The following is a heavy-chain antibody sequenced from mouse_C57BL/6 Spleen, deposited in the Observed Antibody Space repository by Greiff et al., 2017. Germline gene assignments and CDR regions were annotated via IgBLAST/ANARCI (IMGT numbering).Heavy chain of an antibody. CDR2: IDPETGGT. J-gene: IGHJ2*01. V-gene: IGHV1-15*01. CDR1: GYTFTDYE. CDR3: TSPIYYYGSSYDWDC. D-gene: IGHD1-1*01. Sequence: QVQLQQSGAELVRPGASVTLSCKASGYTFTDYEMHWVKQTPVHGLEWIGAIDPETGGTAYNQKFKGKAILTADKSSSTAYMELRSLTSEDSAVYYCTSPIYYYGSSYDWDCWGQGTTLTVSS.